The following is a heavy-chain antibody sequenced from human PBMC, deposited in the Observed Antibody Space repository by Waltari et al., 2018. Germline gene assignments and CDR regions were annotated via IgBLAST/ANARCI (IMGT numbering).Heavy chain of an antibody. J-gene: IGHJ6*02. CDR1: GYSFASYG. Sequence: QVQLVQSGGEVQKPGASVRVSCKASGYSFASYGLSWVRQAPGQGLEWMGWISVYNGKTNYAQNLQGRVSMTTDTATRTAYMELRSLRSDDSAVYYCARDSAESSDYYGMDVWGQGTTVVVSS. D-gene: IGHD2-15*01. CDR2: ISVYNGKT. V-gene: IGHV1-18*01. CDR3: ARDSAESSDYYGMDV.